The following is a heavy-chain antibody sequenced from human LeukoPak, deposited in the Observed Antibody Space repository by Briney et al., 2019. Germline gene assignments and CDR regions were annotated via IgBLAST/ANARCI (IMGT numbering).Heavy chain of an antibody. CDR1: GFTFSSYW. CDR3: AKDIRSREWSEAFDI. Sequence: PGGSLRLSCAASGFTFSSYWMSWVRQAPGKGLEWVANIKQDGSEKYYVDSVKGRFTISRDNAKNSLYLQMNSLRAEDMALYYCAKDIRSREWSEAFDIWGQGTLVTVSS. CDR2: IKQDGSEK. D-gene: IGHD3-3*01. J-gene: IGHJ3*02. V-gene: IGHV3-7*03.